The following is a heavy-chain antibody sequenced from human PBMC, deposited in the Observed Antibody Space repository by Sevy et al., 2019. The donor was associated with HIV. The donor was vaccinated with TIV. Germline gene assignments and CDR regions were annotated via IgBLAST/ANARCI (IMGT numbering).Heavy chain of an antibody. Sequence: SETLSLTCTVSGASIRDSSYYWAWIRQPPGKGLEWIGNIYSYGATYYNSSIKSRVTISVNTSKNQFSLSLTSVTAADTAIYFCARSMEQQLDAFDIWGQGTMVTVSS. CDR2: IYSYGAT. V-gene: IGHV4-39*01. CDR1: GASIRDSSYY. CDR3: ARSMEQQLDAFDI. D-gene: IGHD6-13*01. J-gene: IGHJ3*02.